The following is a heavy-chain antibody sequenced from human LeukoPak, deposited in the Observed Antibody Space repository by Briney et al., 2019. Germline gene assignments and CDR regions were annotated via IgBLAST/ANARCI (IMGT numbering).Heavy chain of an antibody. J-gene: IGHJ5*01. Sequence: VGSRRLSCAAPGFTFNTYPTYWVRQAPGSGPEWVSAITSTLDNTYDADSAEGRCTISRDNSKNTLYLQMNSLRAEDTATYYCAKGVSGTYDSWGQGTLVTVSS. CDR3: AKGVSGTYDS. V-gene: IGHV3-23*01. CDR2: ITSTLDNT. D-gene: IGHD1-26*01. CDR1: GFTFNTYP.